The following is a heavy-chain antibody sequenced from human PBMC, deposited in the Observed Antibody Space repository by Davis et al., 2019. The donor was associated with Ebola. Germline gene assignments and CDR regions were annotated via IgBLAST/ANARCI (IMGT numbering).Heavy chain of an antibody. CDR2: ISTSSSTI. D-gene: IGHD5-18*01. J-gene: IGHJ5*02. Sequence: PGGSLRFSCAASGFTFSGYTMNWIRQAPGQGLEWVSYISTSSSTIYYADSVRGRFTVSRDNAKKSLYLQMNSLRDEDTAVYYCARAIQSYNWFDLWGQGTLVTVSS. CDR1: GFTFSGYT. CDR3: ARAIQSYNWFDL. V-gene: IGHV3-48*02.